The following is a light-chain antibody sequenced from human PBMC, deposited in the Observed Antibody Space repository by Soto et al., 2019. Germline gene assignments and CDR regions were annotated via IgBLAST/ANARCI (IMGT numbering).Light chain of an antibody. V-gene: IGLV2-14*01. Sequence: QSALTQPASVSGSPGQSITISCTGTSSDVGGYNYVSWYQQHPGKAPKRMIYDVSNRPSGVSNRFSGSTSGNTASLTISGLPAEDEADYYCSSYTSSSTFYVLGTGTKLTVL. CDR3: SSYTSSSTFYV. CDR2: DVS. J-gene: IGLJ1*01. CDR1: SSDVGGYNY.